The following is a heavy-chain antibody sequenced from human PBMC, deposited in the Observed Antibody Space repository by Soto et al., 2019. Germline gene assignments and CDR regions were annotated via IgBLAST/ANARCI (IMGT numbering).Heavy chain of an antibody. CDR1: GYTFTSYY. J-gene: IGHJ4*02. CDR3: ARGPSCGGDCYLFDY. V-gene: IGHV1-46*01. CDR2: INPGGGRT. Sequence: WASVKVSCKASGYTFTSYYIHWVRQAPGQGLEWVAMINPGGGRTKNAQMFQGRVTLTRDTSAGTVDMELSSLTSDDTAVYYCARGPSCGGDCYLFDYWGQGSLVTVS. D-gene: IGHD2-21*02.